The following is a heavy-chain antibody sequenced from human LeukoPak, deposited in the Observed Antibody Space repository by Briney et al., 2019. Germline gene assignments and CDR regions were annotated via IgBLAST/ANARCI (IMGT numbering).Heavy chain of an antibody. V-gene: IGHV1-18*01. Sequence: ASVKLSCKASGYTFTSSGISWVRQAPGQGLEWMGWISAYNGNTNYAQRLQGRVTMTTDTSTSTAYMELRSLRSDDTAVYYCARDGYCSSTSCYKIYYYYGMDVWGQGTTVTVSS. CDR1: GYTFTSSG. D-gene: IGHD2-2*02. CDR3: ARDGYCSSTSCYKIYYYYGMDV. CDR2: ISAYNGNT. J-gene: IGHJ6*02.